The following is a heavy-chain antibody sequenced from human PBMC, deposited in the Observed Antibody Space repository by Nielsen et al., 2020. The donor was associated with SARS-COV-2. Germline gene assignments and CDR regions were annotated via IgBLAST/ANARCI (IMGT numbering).Heavy chain of an antibody. V-gene: IGHV1-2*02. CDR3: ARDFGSGWEG. Sequence: WVRQAPGQGLEWMGWINPNSGGTNYAQKFLGRVTMTRNTSISTAYMELSSLRSEDTAVYYCARDFGSGWEGWGQGTLVTVSS. D-gene: IGHD6-19*01. CDR2: INPNSGGT. J-gene: IGHJ4*02.